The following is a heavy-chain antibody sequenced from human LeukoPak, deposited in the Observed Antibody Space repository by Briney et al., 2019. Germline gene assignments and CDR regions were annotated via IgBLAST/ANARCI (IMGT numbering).Heavy chain of an antibody. J-gene: IGHJ6*03. D-gene: IGHD3-9*01. Sequence: SETLSLTCTVSGGSISSYYWSWIRQPPGKGLEWIGSIYYTGSTYYNPSFKSRITISVDTSKNQFSLKVISVTAADTAVYYCARFLAGTRHFHFYYYMDVWGKGTMVTISS. CDR2: IYYTGST. CDR1: GGSISSYY. CDR3: ARFLAGTRHFHFYYYMDV. V-gene: IGHV4-59*05.